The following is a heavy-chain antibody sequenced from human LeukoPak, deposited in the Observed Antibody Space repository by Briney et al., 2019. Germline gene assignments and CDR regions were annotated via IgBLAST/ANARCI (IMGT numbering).Heavy chain of an antibody. J-gene: IGHJ4*02. CDR1: GFTFRSYG. D-gene: IGHD3-10*01. Sequence: GGSLRLSCAASGFTFRSYGMHWVRQAPGKGLEWVAVIIHDGSNKDYADSVKGRFTISRDNSKNTLYLQMNSLRTEDTAVYYCAKVPTGVGSGSYWGQGTLVTVSS. CDR2: IIHDGSNK. CDR3: AKVPTGVGSGSY. V-gene: IGHV3-30*18.